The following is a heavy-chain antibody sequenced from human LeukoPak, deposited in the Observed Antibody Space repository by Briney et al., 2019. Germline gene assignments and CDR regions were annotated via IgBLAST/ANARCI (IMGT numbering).Heavy chain of an antibody. J-gene: IGHJ5*02. V-gene: IGHV1-8*03. CDR3: ARGRATVTTHWVDP. CDR1: GYPFSNYD. CDR2: MNPNSGNT. Sequence: GASVKVSCKASGYPFSNYDINWVRQATGPGLEWMGWMNPNSGNTDYAQKFQGRVTITRNTSISTAYMELSSLRSEDTAVYYCARGRATVTTHWVDPWGQGTLVTVSS. D-gene: IGHD4-11*01.